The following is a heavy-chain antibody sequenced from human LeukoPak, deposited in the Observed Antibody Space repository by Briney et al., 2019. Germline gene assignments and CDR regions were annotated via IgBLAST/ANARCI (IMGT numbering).Heavy chain of an antibody. CDR2: ISGSGGST. J-gene: IGHJ4*02. CDR1: GFTLCGYA. Sequence: GGSPRPPSAASGFTLCGYAMSWGRHGPGKGLEWVSAISGSGGSTYYADSVKGRFTISRDNSKNTLYLQMNSLRAEDTAAYFCAKGKTFDYWGQGTLVTVSS. CDR3: AKGKTFDY. V-gene: IGHV3-23*01.